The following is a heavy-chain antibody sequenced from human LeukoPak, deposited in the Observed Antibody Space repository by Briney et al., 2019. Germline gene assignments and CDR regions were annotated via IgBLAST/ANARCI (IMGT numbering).Heavy chain of an antibody. CDR3: ARRYCSGGSCYTPFDL. J-gene: IGHJ2*01. V-gene: IGHV5-51*01. D-gene: IGHD2-15*01. CDR2: IYPGDSDT. CDR1: GYSFTSYW. Sequence: KPGESLKISCKGSGYSFTSYWIGWVRQMPGKGLEWMGIIYPGDSDTRYSPSFQGQVTISADKSISTAYLQWSSLKASDTAMYYCARRYCSGGSCYTPFDLWGRGTLVTVSS.